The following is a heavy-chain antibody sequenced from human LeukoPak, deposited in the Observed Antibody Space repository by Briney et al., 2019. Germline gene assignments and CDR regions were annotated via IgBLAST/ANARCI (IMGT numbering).Heavy chain of an antibody. V-gene: IGHV3-30-3*01. Sequence: GGSLRLSCAASGFTFSSYAMHWVRQAPGKGLEWVAVISYDGSNKYYADSVKGRFTISRDNAKNSLYLEMSSLRGEDTALYYCARDTSPRIAAIYYDAFDIWGQGTMVTVSS. D-gene: IGHD6-13*01. CDR3: ARDTSPRIAAIYYDAFDI. CDR2: ISYDGSNK. J-gene: IGHJ3*02. CDR1: GFTFSSYA.